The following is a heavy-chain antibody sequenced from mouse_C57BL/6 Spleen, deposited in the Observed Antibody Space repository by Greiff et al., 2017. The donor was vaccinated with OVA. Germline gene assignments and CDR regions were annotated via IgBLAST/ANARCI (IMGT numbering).Heavy chain of an antibody. J-gene: IGHJ2*01. CDR3: AREATTVLDY. CDR1: GYTFTSYW. Sequence: QVQLQQPGAELVKPGASVKLSCKASGYTFTSYWMHWVKQRPGQGLEWIGMIHPNSGSTNYNEKFKSKATLTVDKSSSTAYMQLSILTSEDAAVYYCAREATTVLDYWGQGTTLTVSS. D-gene: IGHD1-1*01. CDR2: IHPNSGST. V-gene: IGHV1-64*01.